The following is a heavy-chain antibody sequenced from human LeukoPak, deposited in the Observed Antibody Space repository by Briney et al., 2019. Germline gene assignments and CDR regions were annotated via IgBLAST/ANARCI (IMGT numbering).Heavy chain of an antibody. Sequence: SVKVSCKASGGIFSSYAISWVRQAPGQGPDWMGRIIPIHSIANHAQKFQGRVTITADKSTSTAYMDLSSLRSEDTAVYYCARDLPPNYFDYWGQGTLVTVSP. J-gene: IGHJ4*02. CDR3: ARDLPPNYFDY. V-gene: IGHV1-69*04. CDR2: IIPIHSIA. CDR1: GGIFSSYA.